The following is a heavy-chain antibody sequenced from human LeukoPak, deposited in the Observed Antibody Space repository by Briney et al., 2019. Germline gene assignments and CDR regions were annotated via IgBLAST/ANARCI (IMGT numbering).Heavy chain of an antibody. D-gene: IGHD3-10*01. J-gene: IGHJ4*02. CDR1: GFTFSSYW. Sequence: GGSLRLSCAASGFTFSSYWMHWVRQAPGKGLVWVSRINTDGSSTSYADSVKGRFTISRDNAKNSLYLQMNSLRAEDTAVYYCAREPRGRATGFDYWGQGTLVTVSS. V-gene: IGHV3-74*01. CDR2: INTDGSST. CDR3: AREPRGRATGFDY.